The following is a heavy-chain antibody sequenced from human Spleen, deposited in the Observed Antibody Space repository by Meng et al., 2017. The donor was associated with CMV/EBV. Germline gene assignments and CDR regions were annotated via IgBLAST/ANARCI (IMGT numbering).Heavy chain of an antibody. D-gene: IGHD3-16*01. CDR1: GFTFSSYW. CDR3: AKDTDYYVLYGMDV. J-gene: IGHJ6*02. V-gene: IGHV3-33*06. Sequence: GGSLRLSCAASGFTFSSYWMSWIRQAPGKGLEWVTVIWYDGSNKYYADSVKGRFTISRDNSKNTLYLQMNSLRAEDTAVYYCAKDTDYYVLYGMDVWGQGTTVTVSS. CDR2: IWYDGSNK.